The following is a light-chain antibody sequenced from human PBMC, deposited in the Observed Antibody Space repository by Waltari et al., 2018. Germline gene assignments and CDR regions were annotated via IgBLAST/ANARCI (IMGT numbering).Light chain of an antibody. Sequence: DIKMTQSHSSLSASIGERAIISCRASQDISSWLVWYQQKSDEAPKTLIYAASNLQSGVPSRFSGSGSGTHFTLTISSLQPEDFATYYCQHYDSYPPTFGPGTKVDHK. CDR3: QHYDSYPPT. CDR1: QDISSW. V-gene: IGKV1D-16*01. CDR2: AAS. J-gene: IGKJ3*01.